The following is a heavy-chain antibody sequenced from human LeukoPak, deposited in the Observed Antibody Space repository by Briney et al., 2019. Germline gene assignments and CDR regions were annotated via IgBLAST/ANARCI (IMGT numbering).Heavy chain of an antibody. CDR3: ARGDCSSTSCYFSWFDP. D-gene: IGHD2-2*01. Sequence: SETLSLTCTVSGGSISSSSYYWGWIRQPPGKGLEWIGSIYYSGSTYYNPSLKSRVTISVDTSKNQFSLKLSSVTAADTAVYYCARGDCSSTSCYFSWFDPWGQGTLVTVSS. J-gene: IGHJ5*02. CDR1: GGSISSSSYY. V-gene: IGHV4-39*07. CDR2: IYYSGST.